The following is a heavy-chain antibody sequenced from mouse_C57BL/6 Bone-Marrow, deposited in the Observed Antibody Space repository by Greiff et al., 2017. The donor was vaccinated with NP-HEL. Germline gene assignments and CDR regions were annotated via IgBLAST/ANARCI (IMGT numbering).Heavy chain of an antibody. CDR2: ISDGGSYT. J-gene: IGHJ2*01. D-gene: IGHD1-1*01. V-gene: IGHV5-4*01. CDR1: GFTFSSYA. Sequence: EVKLMESGGGLVKPGGSLKLSCAASGFTFSSYAMSWVRQTPEKRLEWVATISDGGSYTYYPDNVKGRFTISRDNAKNNLYLQMSHLKSEDTAMYYSARDLDGSSPYYFDYWGQGTTLTVSS. CDR3: ARDLDGSSPYYFDY.